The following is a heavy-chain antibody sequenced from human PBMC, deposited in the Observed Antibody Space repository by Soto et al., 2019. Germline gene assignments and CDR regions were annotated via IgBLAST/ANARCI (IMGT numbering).Heavy chain of an antibody. CDR2: IKPDGSAT. J-gene: IGHJ4*02. V-gene: IGHV3-7*03. D-gene: IGHD3-16*01. CDR1: DFTFRNYW. Sequence: GGSLRLSCATSDFTFRNYWMNWVRQAPGKGLEWVANIKPDGSATNYVDSVKGRFTISRDNVRNSVSLQMNSLRVEDTAVYFCFGGNGGPQWGQGTLVTVSS. CDR3: FGGNGGPQ.